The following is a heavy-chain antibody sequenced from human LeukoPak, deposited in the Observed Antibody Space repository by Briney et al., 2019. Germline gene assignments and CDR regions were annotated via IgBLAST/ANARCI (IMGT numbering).Heavy chain of an antibody. V-gene: IGHV5-51*01. D-gene: IGHD6-6*01. J-gene: IGHJ6*03. CDR3: ARQSGSSQGYYYYYYMDV. CDR2: IYPGDSDT. Sequence: GESLKISCKGSAYTFTTYWIAWVRQMPGKGLEWMGIIYPGDSDTRYSPSFQGQVTISADKSISTAYLQWSSLKASDIAMYYCARQSGSSQGYYYYYYMDVWGKGTTVTVSS. CDR1: AYTFTTYW.